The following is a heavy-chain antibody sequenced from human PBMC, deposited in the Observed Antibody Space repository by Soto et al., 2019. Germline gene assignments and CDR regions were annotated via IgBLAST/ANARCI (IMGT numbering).Heavy chain of an antibody. CDR2: MNPNSGNT. CDR1: GYTFTSYD. D-gene: IGHD3-22*01. Sequence: ASVKVSCKASGYTFTSYDINWVRQATGQGLEWMGWMNPNSGNTGYAQKFQGRVTMTRNTSISTAYMELSSLRSEDTAVYYCAKDLPHYYDSSGEPHILYYYYGMDVWGQGTTVTVSS. V-gene: IGHV1-8*01. J-gene: IGHJ6*02. CDR3: AKDLPHYYDSSGEPHILYYYYGMDV.